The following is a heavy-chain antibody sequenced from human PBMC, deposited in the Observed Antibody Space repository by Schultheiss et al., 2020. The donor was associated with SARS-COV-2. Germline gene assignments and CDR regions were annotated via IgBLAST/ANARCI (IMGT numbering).Heavy chain of an antibody. CDR2: IIPILGIA. CDR3: ARGGGILTGYYPYYYYYYGMDV. V-gene: IGHV1-69*02. Sequence: KISCKASGGTFSSYTISWVRQAPGQGLEWMGRIIPILGIANYAQKFQGRVTMTEDTSTDTAYMELSRLRSDDTAVYYCARGGGILTGYYPYYYYYYGMDVWGQGTTVTVSS. CDR1: GGTFSSYT. D-gene: IGHD3-9*01. J-gene: IGHJ6*02.